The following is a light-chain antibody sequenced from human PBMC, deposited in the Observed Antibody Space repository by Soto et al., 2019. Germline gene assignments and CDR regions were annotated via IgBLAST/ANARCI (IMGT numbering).Light chain of an antibody. CDR1: NSDVGGYNY. V-gene: IGLV2-14*01. Sequence: QSALTQPASVSGSPGQSITISCTGTNSDVGGYNYVSWYQQHPGKAPKLIIYEVSDRPSGVSTRFSASKSGNTASLTISGLQPDDEADYYCCSYAANNTWIFGRGTQLTVL. CDR2: EVS. CDR3: CSYAANNTWI. J-gene: IGLJ7*01.